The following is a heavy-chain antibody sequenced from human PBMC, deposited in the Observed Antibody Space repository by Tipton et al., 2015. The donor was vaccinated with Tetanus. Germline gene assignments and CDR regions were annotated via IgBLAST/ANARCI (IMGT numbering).Heavy chain of an antibody. D-gene: IGHD4-23*01. CDR3: ARDAGTVEPEGALDI. CDR2: IYYSGST. V-gene: IGHV4-31*03. Sequence: TLSLTCTVSGGSISSGGYYWSWIRQHPGKGLEWIGYIYYSGSTYYNPSLKSRVTISVDTSKNQFSLKLSSVTAADTAVYYCARDAGTVEPEGALDIWGQGTMVTVSS. J-gene: IGHJ3*02. CDR1: GGSISSGGYY.